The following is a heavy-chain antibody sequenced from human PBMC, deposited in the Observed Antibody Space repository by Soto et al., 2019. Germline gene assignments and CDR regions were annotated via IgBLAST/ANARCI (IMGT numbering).Heavy chain of an antibody. Sequence: ASVKVSCKASGYTFTSYAMHWVRQAPGQRLEWMGWINAGNGNTKYSQKFQGRVTITRDISASTAYMELSSLRSEDTAVYYCARALLAGYCSGGSCYPPRYYYGMDVWGQGTTVTVSS. V-gene: IGHV1-3*01. J-gene: IGHJ6*02. CDR3: ARALLAGYCSGGSCYPPRYYYGMDV. D-gene: IGHD2-15*01. CDR2: INAGNGNT. CDR1: GYTFTSYA.